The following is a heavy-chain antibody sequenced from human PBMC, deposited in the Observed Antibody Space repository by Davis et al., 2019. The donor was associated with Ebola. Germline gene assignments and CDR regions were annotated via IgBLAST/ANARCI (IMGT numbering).Heavy chain of an antibody. CDR1: GFTFGDYA. J-gene: IGHJ4*02. Sequence: GESLKISCTASGFTFGDYAMSWVRQAPGKGLEWVGFIRSKAYGGTTEYAASVKGRFTISRDDSKSIAYLQMNRLKTEDTAVYYCTSYGGNFLYYFDYWGQGTLVTVSS. CDR3: TSYGGNFLYYFDY. V-gene: IGHV3-49*04. CDR2: IRSKAYGGTT. D-gene: IGHD4-23*01.